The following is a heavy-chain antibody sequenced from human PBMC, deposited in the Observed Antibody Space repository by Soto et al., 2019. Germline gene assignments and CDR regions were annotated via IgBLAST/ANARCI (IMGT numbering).Heavy chain of an antibody. CDR2: IYPGDSDT. Sequence: GESLKISCKGSGYSFTSYWIGWVRQMPGKGLEWMGIIYPGDSDTRYSPSFQGQVTISADKSISTAYLQWSSLKASDTAMYYCAISRTINSVDHYYMDVWGKGTTVTVSS. V-gene: IGHV5-51*01. D-gene: IGHD5-12*01. CDR3: AISRTINSVDHYYMDV. CDR1: GYSFTSYW. J-gene: IGHJ6*03.